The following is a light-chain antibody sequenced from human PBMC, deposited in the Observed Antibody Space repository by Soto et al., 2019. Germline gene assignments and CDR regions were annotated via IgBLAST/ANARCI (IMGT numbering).Light chain of an antibody. J-gene: IGKJ2*01. CDR2: AAS. Sequence: EIVLTQSPGTLSLSPGERATLSCRASQSVSSSYLAWYQQKPGQAPRLLIYAASSRATDIPDRFSGRESGTDFTLTISRLEPEDFVVYYCQHYGRSPYTFGQGTKLEIK. CDR3: QHYGRSPYT. CDR1: QSVSSSY. V-gene: IGKV3-20*01.